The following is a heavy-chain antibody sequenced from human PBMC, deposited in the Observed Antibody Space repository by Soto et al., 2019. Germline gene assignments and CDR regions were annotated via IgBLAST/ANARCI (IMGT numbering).Heavy chain of an antibody. Sequence: QVQLQESGPGLVKPSETLSLTCTVSGGSITSYYWSWIRQPPGKGLEWIGYIFYSGSTKYNPSLTSRVTLSIDTSKNPLSLKLTSVNAADTAVYYCARVGGAPLGAFDIWGQGTMVTVSS. CDR2: IFYSGST. CDR1: GGSITSYY. V-gene: IGHV4-59*01. J-gene: IGHJ3*02. CDR3: ARVGGAPLGAFDI. D-gene: IGHD3-16*01.